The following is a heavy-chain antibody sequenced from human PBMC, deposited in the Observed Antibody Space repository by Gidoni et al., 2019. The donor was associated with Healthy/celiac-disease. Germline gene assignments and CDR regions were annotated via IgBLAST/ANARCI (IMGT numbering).Heavy chain of an antibody. V-gene: IGHV3-20*04. CDR1: AFTFDDYG. Sequence: EVQLVESGGGVVRPGGSLRLSCAASAFTFDDYGMSWVRQAPGKGLDWVSGINWNGGSTGYADSVKGRFTISRDNAKNSLYLQMNSLRAEDTALYYCARDKAVKITMMPDAFDIWGQGTMVTVSS. CDR3: ARDKAVKITMMPDAFDI. J-gene: IGHJ3*02. CDR2: INWNGGST. D-gene: IGHD3-22*01.